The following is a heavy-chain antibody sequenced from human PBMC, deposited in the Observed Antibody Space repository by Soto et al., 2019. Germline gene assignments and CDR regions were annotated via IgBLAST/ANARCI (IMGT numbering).Heavy chain of an antibody. Sequence: QVQLVQSGAEVKKPGSSVKVSCKASGGTFSSYAISWVRQAPGQGLEWMGGIIPIFGTANYAQKFQGRVTITADKSTSTAYMELSSLRSEDTAVYYCARDSGPYNWNGKPSSGPYGMDVWGQGTTVTVSS. J-gene: IGHJ6*02. CDR2: IIPIFGTA. V-gene: IGHV1-69*06. CDR1: GGTFSSYA. D-gene: IGHD1-20*01. CDR3: ARDSGPYNWNGKPSSGPYGMDV.